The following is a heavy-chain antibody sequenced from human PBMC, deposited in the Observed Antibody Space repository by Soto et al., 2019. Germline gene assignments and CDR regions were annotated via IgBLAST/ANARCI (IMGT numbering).Heavy chain of an antibody. J-gene: IGHJ3*02. CDR3: ATSTTVTTGRGDI. CDR2: IYPGDSDT. D-gene: IGHD4-17*01. V-gene: IGHV5-51*01. Sequence: GASLKISCKGSGYSFTSYWIGWVRQMPGKGLEWMGIIYPGDSDTRYSPSFRGQVTISADKSISTAYLQWSSLKASDTAMYYCATSTTVTTGRGDIWGQGTMVTVSS. CDR1: GYSFTSYW.